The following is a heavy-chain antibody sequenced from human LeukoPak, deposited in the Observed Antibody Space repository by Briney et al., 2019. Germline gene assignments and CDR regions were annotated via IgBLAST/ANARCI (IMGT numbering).Heavy chain of an antibody. CDR1: GFTFDGYA. V-gene: IGHV3-9*01. CDR3: AKALPGSYDFWSGFDY. J-gene: IGHJ4*02. Sequence: GGSLRLSCAASGFTFDGYAMHWVRQAPGKGLEWVSGISWNSGSLGYADSVKGRFTISRDNAKNSLYLQMNSLRTEDTALYYCAKALPGSYDFWSGFDYWGQGTLVTVSS. D-gene: IGHD3-3*01. CDR2: ISWNSGSL.